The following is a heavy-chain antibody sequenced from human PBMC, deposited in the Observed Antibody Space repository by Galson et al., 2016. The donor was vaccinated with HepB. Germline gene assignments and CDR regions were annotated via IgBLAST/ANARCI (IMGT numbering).Heavy chain of an antibody. CDR2: IAYDGVYK. V-gene: IGHV3-30*18. Sequence: SLRLSCAASGFSFSASGIHWVRQAPGKGLQWVALIAYDGVYKYYADSVKGRFTISRDNSKHTVYLQMNSLRPEDTAVYYCAKDLQVPAAIEGMDVWGQGTTVTVSS. CDR1: GFSFSASG. D-gene: IGHD2-2*02. J-gene: IGHJ6*02. CDR3: AKDLQVPAAIEGMDV.